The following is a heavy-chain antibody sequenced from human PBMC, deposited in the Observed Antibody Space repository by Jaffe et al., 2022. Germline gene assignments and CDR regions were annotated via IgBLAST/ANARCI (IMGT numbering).Heavy chain of an antibody. J-gene: IGHJ4*02. CDR2: ISWNSGSI. CDR3: AKESKGGYGPYDY. V-gene: IGHV3-9*01. CDR1: GFTFDDYA. D-gene: IGHD5-12*01. Sequence: EVQLVESGGGLVQPGRSLRLSCAASGFTFDDYAMHWVRQAPGKGLEWVSGISWNSGSIGYADSVKGRFTISRDNAKNSLYLQMNSLRAEDTALYYCAKESKGGYGPYDYWGQGTLVTVSS.